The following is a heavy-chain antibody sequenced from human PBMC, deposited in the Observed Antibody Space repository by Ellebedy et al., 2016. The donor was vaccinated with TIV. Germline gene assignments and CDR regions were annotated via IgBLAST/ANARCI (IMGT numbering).Heavy chain of an antibody. CDR2: ISWNSGSI. Sequence: GGSLRLSXAASGFTFSSYAMHWVRQAPGKGLEWVSGISWNSGSIGYADSVKGRFTISRDNAKNSLYLQMNSLRAEDTALYYCAKAADTIFGVVIAYFDYWGQGTLVTVSS. J-gene: IGHJ4*02. CDR1: GFTFSSYA. V-gene: IGHV3-9*01. D-gene: IGHD3-3*01. CDR3: AKAADTIFGVVIAYFDY.